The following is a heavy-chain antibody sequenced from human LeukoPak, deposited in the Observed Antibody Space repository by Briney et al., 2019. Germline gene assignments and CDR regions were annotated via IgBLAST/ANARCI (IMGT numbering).Heavy chain of an antibody. Sequence: PGESLKISCKGSGYSFTSYWIGWVRQMPGKGLEWMGIIYPGDSDTRYSPSFQGQVTISADKSISTAYLQWSSLKASDTALYYCARLAWVGIQLWSYFDYWGQGTLVTVSS. D-gene: IGHD5-18*01. CDR1: GYSFTSYW. J-gene: IGHJ4*02. CDR2: IYPGDSDT. CDR3: ARLAWVGIQLWSYFDY. V-gene: IGHV5-51*01.